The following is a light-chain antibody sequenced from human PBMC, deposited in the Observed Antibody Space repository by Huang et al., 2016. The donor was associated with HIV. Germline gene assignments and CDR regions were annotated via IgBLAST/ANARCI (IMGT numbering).Light chain of an antibody. J-gene: IGKJ3*01. CDR1: QSVSTR. Sequence: IQMTQSPSTLSGAIGDRVTITCRASQSVSTRLAWYQQKPGKALRLLIQEASSLESGVPSRVSGSGSGTEFTLTISNLQADDAATYSCQQYNTFTFGPGTKVDI. CDR2: EAS. CDR3: QQYNTFT. V-gene: IGKV1-5*03.